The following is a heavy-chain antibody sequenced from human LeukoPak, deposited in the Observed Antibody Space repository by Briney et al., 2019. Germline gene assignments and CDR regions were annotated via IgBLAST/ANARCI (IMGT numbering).Heavy chain of an antibody. D-gene: IGHD3-22*01. Sequence: GGSLRPSCAASGFTFSSYGMHWVRQAPGKGLEWVAVIWYDGSNKYYADSVKGRFTISRDNSKNTLYLQMNSLRAEDTAVYYCARAPRSDSPYYYYYYGMDVWGQGTTVTVSS. CDR1: GFTFSSYG. CDR3: ARAPRSDSPYYYYYYGMDV. J-gene: IGHJ6*02. CDR2: IWYDGSNK. V-gene: IGHV3-33*01.